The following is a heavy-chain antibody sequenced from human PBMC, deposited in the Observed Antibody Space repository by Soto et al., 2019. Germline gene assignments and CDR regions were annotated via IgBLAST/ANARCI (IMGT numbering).Heavy chain of an antibody. V-gene: IGHV3-11*01. Sequence: QAQLVESGGGWVKTGGSLRLACAASGFTFSDHHMSWVRQAPGKGLEWVSSMSNIGGTVQYADSVRGRFTISRDNAENSMFLQMNSLRVDDTAVYYCARASLGRRDFGMDVWGQGTTVAVSS. D-gene: IGHD2-21*01. J-gene: IGHJ6*02. CDR3: ARASLGRRDFGMDV. CDR2: MSNIGGTV. CDR1: GFTFSDHH.